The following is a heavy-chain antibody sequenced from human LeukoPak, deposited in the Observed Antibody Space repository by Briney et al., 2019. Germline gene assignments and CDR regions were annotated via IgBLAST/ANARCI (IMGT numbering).Heavy chain of an antibody. CDR1: GYTFTGYY. CDR2: INPNSGGT. J-gene: IGHJ4*02. D-gene: IGHD3-10*01. Sequence: ASVTVSCKASGYTFTGYYMHWVRQAPGQGLEWMGWINPNSGGTNYAQKFQGWVTMTRDTSISTAYMELSRLRSDDTAVYYCARGRPMVQGVTDLYYFDYWGQGTLVTVSS. V-gene: IGHV1-2*04. CDR3: ARGRPMVQGVTDLYYFDY.